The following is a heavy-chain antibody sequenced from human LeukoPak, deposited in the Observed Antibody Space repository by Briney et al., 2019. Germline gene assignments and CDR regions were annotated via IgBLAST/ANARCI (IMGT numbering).Heavy chain of an antibody. J-gene: IGHJ4*02. D-gene: IGHD1-1*01. CDR2: VSSSSSYI. CDR1: GFTFSSYG. CDR3: ARDQRATASTGSYFDY. V-gene: IGHV3-21*01. Sequence: GGSLRLSCAASGFTFSSYGMNWVRQAPGKGLEWVSSVSSSSSYIYYADSVKGRFTISRDNAKNSLSLQMNSLRAEDTAVYYCARDQRATASTGSYFDYWGQGTLVAVSS.